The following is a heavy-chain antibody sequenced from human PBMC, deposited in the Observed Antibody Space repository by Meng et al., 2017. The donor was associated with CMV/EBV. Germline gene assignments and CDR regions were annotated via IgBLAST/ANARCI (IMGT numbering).Heavy chain of an antibody. J-gene: IGHJ6*02. CDR2: IYSGGST. V-gene: IGHV3-66*01. D-gene: IGHD2-15*01. CDR3: ARGGAANYYYYGMDV. CDR1: GFTFSSNY. Sequence: GESLKISCAASGFTFSSNYMSWVRQAPGKGLEWVSVIYSGGSTYYADSVKGRFTISRDNSKNTLYLQMNSLRAEDTAVYYCARGGAANYYYYGMDVWGQGTTVTVSS.